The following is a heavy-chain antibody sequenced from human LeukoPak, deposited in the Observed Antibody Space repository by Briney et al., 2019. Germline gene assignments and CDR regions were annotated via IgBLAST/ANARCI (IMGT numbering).Heavy chain of an antibody. CDR1: GGSISSSSYY. CDR2: IYYSGST. Sequence: PSETLSLTCTVSGGSISSSSYYWGWIRQPPGEGLEWIGSIYYSGSTYYNPSLKSRVTISVDTSKNQFSLKLSSVTAADTAVYYCLPAVAGLFDYWGQGTLVTVSS. D-gene: IGHD6-19*01. CDR3: LPAVAGLFDY. V-gene: IGHV4-39*07. J-gene: IGHJ4*02.